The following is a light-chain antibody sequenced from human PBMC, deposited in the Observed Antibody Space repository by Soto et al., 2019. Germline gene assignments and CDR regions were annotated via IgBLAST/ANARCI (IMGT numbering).Light chain of an antibody. V-gene: IGKV1-9*01. J-gene: IGKJ5*01. CDR2: GAS. CDR1: QGVRSY. Sequence: IQLTQSPSSLSASVGDRVTITCRASQGVRSYLAWFQQRPGKAPKLLIFGASTLQNGVPARFSGGGFGTEFTLTITSLQPEDFAVYYCQQRSNWPPITFGQGTRLEIK. CDR3: QQRSNWPPIT.